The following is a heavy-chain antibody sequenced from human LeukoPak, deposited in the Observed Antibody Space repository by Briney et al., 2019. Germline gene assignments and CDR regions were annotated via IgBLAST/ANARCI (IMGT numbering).Heavy chain of an antibody. Sequence: GGSLRLSCAASGFTFSSYAMSWVRQAPGKGLEWVSAISGSGGSTYYADSVKGRFTISRDNAKNSLYLQMNSLRAEDTAVYYCATSGYCSSTSCPKGDAFDIWGQGTMVTVSS. CDR3: ATSGYCSSTSCPKGDAFDI. V-gene: IGHV3-23*01. J-gene: IGHJ3*02. CDR2: ISGSGGST. CDR1: GFTFSSYA. D-gene: IGHD2-2*01.